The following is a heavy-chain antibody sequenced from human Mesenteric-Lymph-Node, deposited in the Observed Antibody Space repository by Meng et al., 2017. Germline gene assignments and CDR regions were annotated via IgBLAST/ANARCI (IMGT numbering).Heavy chain of an antibody. CDR3: ARGRSDWFDP. Sequence: QGQLQQWGAGLLNPSETLSLTWAVYGGSFSGYYWSWIRQPPGKGLEWIGEINHSGSTNYNPSLKSRVTISVDTSKNQFSLKLSSVTAADTAVYYCARGRSDWFDPWGQGTLVTVSS. CDR2: INHSGST. V-gene: IGHV4-34*01. J-gene: IGHJ5*02. CDR1: GGSFSGYY.